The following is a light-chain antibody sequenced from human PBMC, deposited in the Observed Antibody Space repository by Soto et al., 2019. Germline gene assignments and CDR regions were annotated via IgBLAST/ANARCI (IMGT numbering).Light chain of an antibody. J-gene: IGKJ2*01. CDR1: QTITTY. Sequence: TQLTQSPSSLSASVGDRVTITCRASQTITTYLNWYQHKPGKAPKILIYAAISLQSGVPSRLSGSGSGTDCTLTISSLQPEDFATYYCQQTYSTPHTFGQGTKVDIK. V-gene: IGKV1-39*01. CDR3: QQTYSTPHT. CDR2: AAI.